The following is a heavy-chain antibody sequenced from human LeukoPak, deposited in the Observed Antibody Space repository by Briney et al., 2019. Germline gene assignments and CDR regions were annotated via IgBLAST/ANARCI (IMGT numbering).Heavy chain of an antibody. CDR1: GFTFSSYW. D-gene: IGHD6-6*01. J-gene: IGHJ6*03. CDR3: ARVMYSSSGYYYYYYMDV. V-gene: IGHV3-7*01. Sequence: PGGSLRLSCAASGFTFSSYWMSWVRQAPGKGLEWVANIKQDGSEKYYVDSVKGRFTISRDNAKNSLYLQMNSLRAEDTAVYYCARVMYSSSGYYYYYYMDVWGKGTTVTVSS. CDR2: IKQDGSEK.